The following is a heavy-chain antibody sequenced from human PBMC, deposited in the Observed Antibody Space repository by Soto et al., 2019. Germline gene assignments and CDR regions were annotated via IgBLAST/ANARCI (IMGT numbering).Heavy chain of an antibody. J-gene: IGHJ4*02. CDR2: ISGSGGST. D-gene: IGHD6-19*01. Sequence: EVQLLESGGGLVQPGGSLRLSCAASGFTFSSYAMSWVRQAPGKGLEWVSDISGSGGSTYYGDSVKGRFTISRDNSKNTLYLQMNSLRAEDTAVYYCAKGRLIAVAGDFDYWGQGTLVTVSS. CDR1: GFTFSSYA. V-gene: IGHV3-23*01. CDR3: AKGRLIAVAGDFDY.